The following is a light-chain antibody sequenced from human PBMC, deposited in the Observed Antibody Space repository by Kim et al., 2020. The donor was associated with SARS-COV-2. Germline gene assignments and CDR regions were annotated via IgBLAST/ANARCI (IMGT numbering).Light chain of an antibody. J-gene: IGLJ2*01. V-gene: IGLV3-1*01. Sequence: SYELTQPPSVSVSPGQTASITCSGDKLGDKYACWYQQKPGQSPVLVIYQDSKRPSGIPERFSGSNSGNTATLTISGTQAMDEADYYCQAWDSSPEVVFGG. CDR1: KLGDKY. CDR2: QDS. CDR3: QAWDSSPEVV.